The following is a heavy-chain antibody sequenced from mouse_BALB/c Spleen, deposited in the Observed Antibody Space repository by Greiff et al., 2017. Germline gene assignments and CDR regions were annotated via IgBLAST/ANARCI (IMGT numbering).Heavy chain of an antibody. V-gene: IGHV5-4*02. CDR3: ARGDYWFAY. CDR2: ISDGGSYT. D-gene: IGHD1-1*02. J-gene: IGHJ3*01. Sequence: EVQLVESGGGLVKPGGSLKLSCAASGFTFSDYYMYWVRQTPEKRLEWVATISDGGSYTYYPDSVKGRFTISRDNAKNNLYLQMSSLKSEDTAMYYCARGDYWFAYWGQGTLVTVSA. CDR1: GFTFSDYY.